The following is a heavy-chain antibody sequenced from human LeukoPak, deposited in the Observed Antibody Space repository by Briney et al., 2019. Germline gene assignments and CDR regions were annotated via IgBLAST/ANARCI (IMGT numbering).Heavy chain of an antibody. V-gene: IGHV4-34*01. Sequence: SETLSLTCAVYGGSFSGYYWSWIRQPPGKGLEWIGEINHSGSTNYNPSLKSRVTISVDTSKNQFSLKLSSVTAADTAVYYCARGSRIQLGGLGYWGQGTLVTVSS. D-gene: IGHD5-18*01. CDR3: ARGSRIQLGGLGY. J-gene: IGHJ4*02. CDR1: GGSFSGYY. CDR2: INHSGST.